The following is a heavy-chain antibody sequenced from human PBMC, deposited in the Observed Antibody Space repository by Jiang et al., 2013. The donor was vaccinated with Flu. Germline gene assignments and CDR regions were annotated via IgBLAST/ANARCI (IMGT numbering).Heavy chain of an antibody. V-gene: IGHV4-34*01. J-gene: IGHJ4*02. CDR3: ARSRRTYSSGWSSVFGY. D-gene: IGHD6-19*01. Sequence: LLKPSETLSLTCAVYGGSFSGYYWSWIRQPPGKGLEWIGEINHSGSTNYNPSLKSRVTISVDTSKNQFSLKLSSVTAADTAVYYCARSRRTYSSGWSSVFGYWGQGTLVTVSS. CDR2: INHSGST. CDR1: GGSFSGYY.